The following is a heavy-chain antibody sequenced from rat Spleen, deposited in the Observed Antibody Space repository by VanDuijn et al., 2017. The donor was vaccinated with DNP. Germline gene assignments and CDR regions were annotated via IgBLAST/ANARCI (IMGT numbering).Heavy chain of an antibody. CDR1: GFTFSDFN. J-gene: IGHJ3*01. V-gene: IGHV5S10*01. CDR2: IIYDGTST. Sequence: EVQLVESGGGLVQPGRSLKLSCAVSGFTFSDFNMAWVRQAPKKGLEWVATIIYDGTSTYFGDSVKGRFTISRDNSKRTLYLQMDSLRSEDSATYYCATQGYGSYHVDWFAYWGQGTLVTVSS. CDR3: ATQGYGSYHVDWFAY. D-gene: IGHD1-11*01.